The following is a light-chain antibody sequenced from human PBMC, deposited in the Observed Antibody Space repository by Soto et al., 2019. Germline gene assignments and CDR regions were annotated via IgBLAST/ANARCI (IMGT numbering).Light chain of an antibody. J-gene: IGLJ1*01. CDR1: SSVIGGYRS. V-gene: IGLV2-14*01. CDR3: SPYTAASTYV. Sequence: QSALTQPTSVSGSPGQSITISFTGNSSVIGGYRSVSWYQQHPGKAPKLMLYDVSNRPSGVSNRFSGSKSGNTATLTISGLQGEDEAEYYCSPYTAASTYVSGPGTKLPV. CDR2: DVS.